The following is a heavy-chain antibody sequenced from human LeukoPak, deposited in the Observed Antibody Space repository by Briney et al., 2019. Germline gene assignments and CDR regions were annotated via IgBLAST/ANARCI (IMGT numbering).Heavy chain of an antibody. Sequence: SETLSLTCTVSGGSISTSHWNWIRQPPGKGLEWIGEINHSGSTNYNPSLKSRVTISVDTSKNQFSLKLSSVTAADTAVYYCARPTYYDFWSGGFDYWGQGTLVTVSS. CDR1: GGSISTSH. J-gene: IGHJ4*02. D-gene: IGHD3-3*01. CDR3: ARPTYYDFWSGGFDY. V-gene: IGHV4-34*01. CDR2: INHSGST.